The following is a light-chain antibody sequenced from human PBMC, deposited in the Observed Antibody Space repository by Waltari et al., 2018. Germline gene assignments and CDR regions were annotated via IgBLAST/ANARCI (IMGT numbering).Light chain of an antibody. CDR3: MIWHGSAAV. CDR2: YKSDSDK. V-gene: IGLV5-45*03. J-gene: IGLJ7*01. CDR1: SGINVGTYR. Sequence: QAVLTQPSSLSATPGASASLTCTLRSGINVGTYRIYWYQQKPGSPPQYLLRYKSDSDKPQGDGGPSRFSVSKDVSANAGILLISGLQSEDEADYYCMIWHGSAAVFGGGTQLTVL.